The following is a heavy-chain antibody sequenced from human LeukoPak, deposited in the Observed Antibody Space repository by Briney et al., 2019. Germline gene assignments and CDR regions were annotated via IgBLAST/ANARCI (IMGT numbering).Heavy chain of an antibody. CDR2: IYYSGST. V-gene: IGHV4-59*01. CDR3: ARASSLLGYAFDI. J-gene: IGHJ3*02. CDR1: GGSISSYY. Sequence: PSETLSLTCTVSGGSISSYYWSWIRQPPGKGLEWIGYIYYSGSTNYNPSLKSRVTISVDTSKNQFSLKLSSVTAADTAVYYCARASSLLGYAFDIWGQGTMVTVSS. D-gene: IGHD2-15*01.